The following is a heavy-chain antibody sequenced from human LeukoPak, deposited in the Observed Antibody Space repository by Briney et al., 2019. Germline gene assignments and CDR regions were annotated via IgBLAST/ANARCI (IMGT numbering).Heavy chain of an antibody. Sequence: SETLSLTCTVSGGSIRGYYWNWIRQPPGKALEWIGYIYNIGSTNYNPSLKSRVTISVVTSKNQFSLKLSCVTAADTAVYYCARGNPGDLDYWGQGTLVTVSS. D-gene: IGHD1-14*01. CDR1: GGSIRGYY. CDR2: IYNIGST. V-gene: IGHV4-59*01. J-gene: IGHJ4*02. CDR3: ARGNPGDLDY.